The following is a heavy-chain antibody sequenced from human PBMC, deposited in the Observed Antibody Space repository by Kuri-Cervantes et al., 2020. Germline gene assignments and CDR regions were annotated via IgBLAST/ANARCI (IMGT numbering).Heavy chain of an antibody. D-gene: IGHD3-22*01. J-gene: IGHJ4*02. CDR2: TYTSGST. Sequence: SETLSLTCTVSGGSISSYYWSWIRQPAGKGLEWIGRTYTSGSTNYNPSLKSRVTISVDKSKNQFSLKLSSVTAADTAVYYCARASRGNYYDSRGGGIDYWGQGTLVTVSS. V-gene: IGHV4-4*07. CDR1: GGSISSYY. CDR3: ARASRGNYYDSRGGGIDY.